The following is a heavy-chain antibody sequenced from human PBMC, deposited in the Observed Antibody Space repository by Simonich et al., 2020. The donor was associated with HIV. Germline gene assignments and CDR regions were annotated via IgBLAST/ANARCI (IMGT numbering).Heavy chain of an antibody. CDR2: IIPIFGKE. CDR3: ARSYCSGVSCYSSNWFDP. V-gene: IGHV1-69*13. J-gene: IGHJ5*02. Sequence: QVQLVQSGAEVKKPGSSVKVSCKASGGTFSSYTISWVRQAPGQGLGWRGGIIPIFGKENDAKKCQGGVTITADESTNTAYLELSSLRSEDTAVYYCARSYCSGVSCYSSNWFDPWGQGTLVTVSS. D-gene: IGHD2-15*01. CDR1: GGTFSSYT.